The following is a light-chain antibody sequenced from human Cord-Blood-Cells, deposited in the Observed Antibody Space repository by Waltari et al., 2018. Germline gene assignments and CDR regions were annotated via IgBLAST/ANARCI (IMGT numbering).Light chain of an antibody. CDR1: QDISNY. Sequence: DIQMTQSPSSLSASVGDRVTITCQASQDISNYLNWYQQKPGKAPKLLIYDASNLETGVPSRFSGSGSGTDFTFTISSLQPEDIATYYCQQYDNLLSFYQWTRLEIK. CDR2: DAS. V-gene: IGKV1-33*01. J-gene: IGKJ5*01. CDR3: QQYDNLLS.